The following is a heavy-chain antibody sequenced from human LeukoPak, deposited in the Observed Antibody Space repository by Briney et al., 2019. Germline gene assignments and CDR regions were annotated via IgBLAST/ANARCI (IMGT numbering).Heavy chain of an antibody. CDR3: ATRPDIASTGPGWFDP. J-gene: IGHJ5*02. Sequence: SETLSLTCAVYGGSFSGYYWSWIRQPPGKGLEWIGEINHSGSINYNSSLKSRVTISVDTSKNQFSLTLSSVTAADTAVYYCATRPDIASTGPGWFDPWGQGTLVTVSS. CDR2: INHSGSI. V-gene: IGHV4-34*01. CDR1: GGSFSGYY. D-gene: IGHD6-13*01.